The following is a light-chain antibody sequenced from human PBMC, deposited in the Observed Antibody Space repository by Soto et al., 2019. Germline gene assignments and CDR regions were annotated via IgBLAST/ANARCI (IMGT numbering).Light chain of an antibody. CDR3: QQRKNWQVP. J-gene: IGKJ5*01. Sequence: EIVVTQSPVTLSLSPGERATLSFRASQSVNNYLAWYQQKPGQAPRLLIYDASNRATGIPARFSGGGSGTDFTLTISSLEPEDFAVYSCQQRKNWQVPLGQGTRLAIK. V-gene: IGKV3-11*01. CDR1: QSVNNY. CDR2: DAS.